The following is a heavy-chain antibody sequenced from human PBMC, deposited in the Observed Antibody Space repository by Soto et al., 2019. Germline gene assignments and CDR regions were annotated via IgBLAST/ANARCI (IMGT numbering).Heavy chain of an antibody. J-gene: IGHJ4*02. V-gene: IGHV3-23*01. CDR2: ISGSGSGT. CDR1: VFTFTTYA. Sequence: PWWSLRLSCSASVFTFTTYAMSWVRQAPGKGLEWVSSISGSGSGTYYADSVKGRFTISRDNSKNTLYLQMNSLRAEDTAVYYCAKNYYFDSWGQGTLVTVSS. CDR3: AKNYYFDS.